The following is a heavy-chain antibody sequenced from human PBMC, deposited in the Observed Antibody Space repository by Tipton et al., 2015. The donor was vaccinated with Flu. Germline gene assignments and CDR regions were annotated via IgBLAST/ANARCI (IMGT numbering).Heavy chain of an antibody. CDR1: GFTVSATY. J-gene: IGHJ6*02. Sequence: SLRLSCEVSGFTVSATYMTWVRQAPGKGLQWVSVLHTGGNTNYADSVVGRFTISRDNSKNTLYLQMNSLRAEDTAVYYCAKRGLSGWYVGSLVDYSHYYYGMDVWGQGTTVTVSS. CDR3: AKRGLSGWYVGSLVDYSHYYYGMDV. D-gene: IGHD6-19*01. V-gene: IGHV3-53*01. CDR2: LHTGGNT.